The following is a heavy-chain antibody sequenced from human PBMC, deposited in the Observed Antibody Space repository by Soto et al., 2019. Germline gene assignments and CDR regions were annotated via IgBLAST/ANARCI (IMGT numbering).Heavy chain of an antibody. CDR1: GFSLSNAGMG. Sequence: SGPTLVNPTDTLTLTCTVSGFSLSNAGMGVSWIRQPPGKALEWLAHIFSSDEKSYRTSLETRLTVSKDTSKSQVVLTMTNMDPLDTATYYCARAVDRAISDIWFDPWGQGTQVTVSS. V-gene: IGHV2-26*01. CDR2: IFSSDEK. J-gene: IGHJ5*02. CDR3: ARAVDRAISDIWFDP. D-gene: IGHD5-18*01.